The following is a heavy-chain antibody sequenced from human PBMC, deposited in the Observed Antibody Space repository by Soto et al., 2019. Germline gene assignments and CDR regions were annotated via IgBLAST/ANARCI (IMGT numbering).Heavy chain of an antibody. J-gene: IGHJ6*01. CDR1: GYTFTSYG. CDR3: ARMRVATTYYYYGMDV. Sequence: ASVKVSCKASGYTFTSYGISWVRQAPGQGLEWMGWISAYNGNTNYAQKLQGRVTMTTDTSTSTAYMELRSLRSDDTAVYYCARMRVATTYYYYGMDVWGQGITVTVSS. V-gene: IGHV1-18*01. CDR2: ISAYNGNT. D-gene: IGHD5-12*01.